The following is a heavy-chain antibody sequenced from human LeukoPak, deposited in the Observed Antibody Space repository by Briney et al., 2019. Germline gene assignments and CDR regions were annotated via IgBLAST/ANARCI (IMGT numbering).Heavy chain of an antibody. CDR2: IYYSGST. J-gene: IGHJ4*02. D-gene: IGHD6-19*01. CDR1: GGSISSSSYY. CDR3: ARAAVAGYYDY. Sequence: SETLSLTCTVSGGSISSSSYYWGWIRQPPGKGLEWIGSIYYSGSTYYNPSLKSRVTISVDTSKNQFSLKLSSVTAADTAVYYCARAAVAGYYDYWGQGTLVTVS. V-gene: IGHV4-39*07.